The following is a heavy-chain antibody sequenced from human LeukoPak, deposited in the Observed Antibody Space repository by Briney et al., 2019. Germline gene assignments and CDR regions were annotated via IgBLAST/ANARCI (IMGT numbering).Heavy chain of an antibody. D-gene: IGHD4-17*01. CDR3: ARYIDYGETMDY. J-gene: IGHJ4*02. Sequence: VASVKVSCKASGYTFTSYDINWVRQATGQGLEWMGWMNPNSGNTGYAQKFQGRVTITRNTSISTAYMELSSLRSEDTAVYYCARYIDYGETMDYWGQGTLVTVSS. CDR2: MNPNSGNT. CDR1: GYTFTSYD. V-gene: IGHV1-8*03.